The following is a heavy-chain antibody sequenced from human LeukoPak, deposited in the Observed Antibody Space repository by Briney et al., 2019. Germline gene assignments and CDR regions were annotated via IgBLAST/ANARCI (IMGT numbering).Heavy chain of an antibody. CDR3: ALLAVASDFDY. V-gene: IGHV3-48*03. CDR2: IASSGRTR. D-gene: IGHD6-19*01. Sequence: GGSLRLSCAVSGFPFSFFEINWVRQAPGKGLEWVSNIASSGRTRYYADSVKGRFSISRDNAKSSLYLQMNTLRVEDTGVYYCALLAVASDFDYWGQGALVTVSS. J-gene: IGHJ4*02. CDR1: GFPFSFFE.